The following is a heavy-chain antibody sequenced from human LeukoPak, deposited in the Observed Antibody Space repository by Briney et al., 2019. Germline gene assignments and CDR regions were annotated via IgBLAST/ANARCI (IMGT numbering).Heavy chain of an antibody. CDR3: ARYGSGSYGWFDP. D-gene: IGHD3-10*01. CDR1: GFTFSSYS. V-gene: IGHV3-21*01. J-gene: IGHJ5*02. CDR2: ISSSSSYI. Sequence: GGSLRLSXAASGFTFSSYSMNWVRQAPGKGLEWVSSISSSSSYIYYADSVKGRFTISRDNAKNSLYLQMNSLRAEDTAVYYCARYGSGSYGWFDPWGQGTLVTVSS.